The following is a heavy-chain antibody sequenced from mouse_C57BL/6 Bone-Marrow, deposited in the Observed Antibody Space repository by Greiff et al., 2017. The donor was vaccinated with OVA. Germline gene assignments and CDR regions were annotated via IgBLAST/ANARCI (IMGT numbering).Heavy chain of an antibody. Sequence: QVQLQQPGAELVKPGASVKLSCKASGYTFTSYWMQWVKQRPGQGLEWIGEIDPSDSYTNYNQKFKGKATLTVDTSSSTAYMQLSSLTSEDSAVYYCARGGYYYGSSYYWGQGTTLTVSS. CDR2: IDPSDSYT. J-gene: IGHJ2*01. D-gene: IGHD1-1*01. CDR3: ARGGYYYGSSYY. V-gene: IGHV1-50*01. CDR1: GYTFTSYW.